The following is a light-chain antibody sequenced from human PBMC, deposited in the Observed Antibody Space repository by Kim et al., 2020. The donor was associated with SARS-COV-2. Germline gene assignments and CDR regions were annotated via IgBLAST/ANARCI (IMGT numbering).Light chain of an antibody. V-gene: IGKV3-15*01. Sequence: EIVLTQSPATLSVSPGERATLSCRASQSTSTNLAWYQQKPGQAPKLLISDSSTRATGIPARFSGSGSGTEFTLTINSLQPEDFALYYCQQYNDLPWTFGPGTKVDIK. CDR2: DSS. CDR3: QQYNDLPWT. CDR1: QSTSTN. J-gene: IGKJ1*01.